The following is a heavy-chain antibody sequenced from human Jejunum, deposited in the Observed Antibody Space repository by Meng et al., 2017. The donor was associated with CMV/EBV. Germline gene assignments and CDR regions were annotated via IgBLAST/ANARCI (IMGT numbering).Heavy chain of an antibody. CDR1: RFTFSDYY. Sequence: SCAASRFTFSDYYMGWIRQAPGKGLEWLSYISLSGSTTHYADSVKGRFTISRDNAKNSLYLQMDSLRAEDTAVYYCARRRDYFDYWGQGALVTVSS. J-gene: IGHJ4*02. V-gene: IGHV3-11*01. CDR2: ISLSGSTT. CDR3: ARRRDYFDY.